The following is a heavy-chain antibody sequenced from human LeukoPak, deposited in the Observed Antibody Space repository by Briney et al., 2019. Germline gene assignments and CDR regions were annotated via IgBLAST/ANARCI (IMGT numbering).Heavy chain of an antibody. D-gene: IGHD5-18*01. CDR3: SRPGVGSGRYGAFDI. J-gene: IGHJ3*02. V-gene: IGHV4-4*02. CDR1: GGSISSSNW. CDR2: IYHSGST. Sequence: PSETLSLTCAVSGGSISSSNWWSWVRQPPGKGLEWIGEIYHSGSTNYNPSLKSRVTISVDKSKNQFSLKLSSVTAADTAVYYCSRPGVGSGRYGAFDIWGQGTMVAVSS.